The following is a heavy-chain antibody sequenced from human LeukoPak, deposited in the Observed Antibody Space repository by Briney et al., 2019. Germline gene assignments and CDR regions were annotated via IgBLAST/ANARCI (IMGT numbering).Heavy chain of an antibody. Sequence: GASVKVSCKASGYTFTSYDINWVRQATGQGLEWMGWMNPNSGNTGYAQKFQGRVTMTRNTSISTAYMELSSLRSEDTAVYYCARRIAARPHPFDYWGQGTLVTVSS. D-gene: IGHD6-6*01. V-gene: IGHV1-8*01. CDR2: MNPNSGNT. CDR3: ARRIAARPHPFDY. J-gene: IGHJ4*02. CDR1: GYTFTSYD.